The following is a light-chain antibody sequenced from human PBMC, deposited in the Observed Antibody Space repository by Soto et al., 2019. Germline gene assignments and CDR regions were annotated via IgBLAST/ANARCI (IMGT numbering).Light chain of an antibody. V-gene: IGKV1-5*01. CDR3: QQYSSAYT. CDR1: QSINNW. CDR2: DAS. Sequence: DIQLTQSPSTLSAFVGDRVTITCRASQSINNWLAWYQQKPGEAPKLLIYDASSLESGVPPRFSGSGSGTEFTLTISSLQPDDFATYYCQQYSSAYTFGQGTQLEIK. J-gene: IGKJ2*01.